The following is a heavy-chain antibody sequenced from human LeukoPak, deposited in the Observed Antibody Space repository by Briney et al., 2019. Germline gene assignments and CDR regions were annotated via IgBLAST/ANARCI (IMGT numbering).Heavy chain of an antibody. D-gene: IGHD6-13*01. V-gene: IGHV1-69*13. CDR1: GGTFSSYA. CDR2: IIPIFGTA. J-gene: IGHJ4*02. Sequence: GASVKVSCKASGGTFSSYAISWVRQAPGQGLEWMGGIIPIFGTANYAQKFQGRVTITADESTSTAYMEPSSLRSEDTAVYYCAREYSSSWSPEPGFDYWGQGTLVTVSS. CDR3: AREYSSSWSPEPGFDY.